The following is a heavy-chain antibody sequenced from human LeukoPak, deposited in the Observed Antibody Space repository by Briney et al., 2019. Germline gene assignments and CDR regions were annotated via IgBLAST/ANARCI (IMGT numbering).Heavy chain of an antibody. CDR1: GFSVSSNY. D-gene: IGHD3-22*01. CDR2: TSSGGAT. V-gene: IGHV3-66*01. Sequence: GGSLRLSCAASGFSVSSNYMSWVRQAPGKGLEWVSFTSSGGATYLIDSVKDRFSISRDIPRNTLYLQMNSLRAEDTAVYYCARGPHYDSSGYYYEDSPHGSSYYFDYWGQGTLVTVSS. J-gene: IGHJ4*02. CDR3: ARGPHYDSSGYYYEDSPHGSSYYFDY.